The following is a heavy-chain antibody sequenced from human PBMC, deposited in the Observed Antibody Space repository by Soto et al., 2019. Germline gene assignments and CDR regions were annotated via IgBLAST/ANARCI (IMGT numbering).Heavy chain of an antibody. CDR3: ARGLVVVHTRVGAY. CDR1: GFTFSSYA. V-gene: IGHV3-30-3*01. Sequence: GGSLRLSCAASGFTFSSYAMHWVRQAPGKGLEWVVVISYDGSNKYYADSVKGRFTISRDNSKNTLYLQMNSLRAEDTAGYYCARGLVVVHTRVGAYWGQGTLVTVSS. J-gene: IGHJ4*02. D-gene: IGHD3-22*01. CDR2: ISYDGSNK.